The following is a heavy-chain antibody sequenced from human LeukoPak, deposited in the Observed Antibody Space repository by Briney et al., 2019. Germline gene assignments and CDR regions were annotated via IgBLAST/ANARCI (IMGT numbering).Heavy chain of an antibody. J-gene: IGHJ4*02. CDR2: IRYDGHSE. CDR1: GFSFSNYG. CDR3: AKRRDGYSYYFDD. V-gene: IGHV3-30*02. D-gene: IGHD5-24*01. Sequence: GGSLRLSCAASGFSFSNYGMHWARQAPGQGLEWVAFIRYDGHSESYADSVKGRFTISRDNSKNTLYLQMNSLRAEDTAVFYCAKRRDGYSYYFDDWGQGTLVTVSS.